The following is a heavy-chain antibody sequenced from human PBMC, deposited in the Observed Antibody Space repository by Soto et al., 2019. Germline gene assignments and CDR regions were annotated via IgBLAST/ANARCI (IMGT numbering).Heavy chain of an antibody. CDR2: ISYDGSNK. D-gene: IGHD3-10*01. V-gene: IGHV3-30-3*01. Sequence: GGSLRLSCAASGFTFSSYAMHWVRQAPGKGLEWVAVISYDGSNKYYADSVKGRFTISRDNSKNTLYLQMNSLRAEDTAVYYCARDSKRVVRGVIITPNWFDPWGQGTLVTVSS. J-gene: IGHJ5*02. CDR3: ARDSKRVVRGVIITPNWFDP. CDR1: GFTFSSYA.